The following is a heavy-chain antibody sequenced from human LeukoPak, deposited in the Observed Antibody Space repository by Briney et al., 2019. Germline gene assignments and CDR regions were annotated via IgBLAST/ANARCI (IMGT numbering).Heavy chain of an antibody. D-gene: IGHD3-22*01. Sequence: PGGSLRLSCTASGFTFGDYAMSWLRQAPGKGLEWVGFIRSKAYGGTTEYAASVKGRFTISRDDSKSIAYLQMNSLKTEDTAVYYCTRDRDYYDSSGCFDYWGQGTLVTVSS. CDR3: TRDRDYYDSSGCFDY. J-gene: IGHJ4*02. CDR1: GFTFGDYA. CDR2: IRSKAYGGTT. V-gene: IGHV3-49*03.